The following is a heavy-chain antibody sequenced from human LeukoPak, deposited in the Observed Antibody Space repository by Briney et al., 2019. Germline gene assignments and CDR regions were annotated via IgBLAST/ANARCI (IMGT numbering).Heavy chain of an antibody. D-gene: IGHD6-13*01. CDR3: SHIPPPAGTPDY. CDR2: IYWDDDT. V-gene: IGHV2-5*02. CDR1: GLSLNTSGVG. Sequence: SGPTLFNPAHTLTLTYIFFGLSLNTSGVGVGWIRQPPGKALEWLALIYWDDDTRYSPSLKSRLTITKDTSTNQVVLTMSNMDVVDTATNYCSHIPPPAGTPDYWGQGTLVTVSS. J-gene: IGHJ4*02.